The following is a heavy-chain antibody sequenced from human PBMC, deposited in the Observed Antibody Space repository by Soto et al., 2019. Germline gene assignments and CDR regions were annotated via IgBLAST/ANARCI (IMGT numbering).Heavy chain of an antibody. CDR2: INSGGGST. Sequence: GGSLRLSCAASGFTFSSYWMHWVRQAPGKGLVWVSRINSGGGSTIYADSVKGRFTISRDNAKNTLYLQMNSLRAEDTALYYCAKVRLTLTDYWGQGTLVTVSS. CDR3: AKVRLTLTDY. V-gene: IGHV3-74*01. J-gene: IGHJ4*02. CDR1: GFTFSSYW. D-gene: IGHD2-21*01.